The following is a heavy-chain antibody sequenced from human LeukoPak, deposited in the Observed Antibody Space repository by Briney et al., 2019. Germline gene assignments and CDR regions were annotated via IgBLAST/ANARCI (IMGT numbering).Heavy chain of an antibody. V-gene: IGHV3-15*01. J-gene: IGHJ4*02. CDR1: GFTFSSYW. CDR2: IKSKTDGGTT. D-gene: IGHD2-15*01. CDR3: TTDWAIGYCSGGSCSGLDY. Sequence: PGGSLRLSCAASGFTFSSYWMSWVRQAPGKGLEWVGRIKSKTDGGTTDYAAPVKGRFTISRDDSKNTLYLQMNSLKTEDTAVYYCTTDWAIGYCSGGSCSGLDYWGQGTLVTVSS.